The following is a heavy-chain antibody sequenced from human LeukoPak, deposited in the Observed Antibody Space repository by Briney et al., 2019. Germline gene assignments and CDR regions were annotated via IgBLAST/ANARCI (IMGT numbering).Heavy chain of an antibody. D-gene: IGHD2-15*01. J-gene: IGHJ6*03. Sequence: GGSLRLSCAASGFTVSSNYMSWVRQAPGKGLEWVSVIYSGGSTYYADSVKGRFTISRDNSKNTLYLQMNSPRAEDTAVYYCARDRRGYYYYYMDVWGKGTTVTISS. CDR1: GFTVSSNY. CDR3: ARDRRGYYYYYMDV. CDR2: IYSGGST. V-gene: IGHV3-53*01.